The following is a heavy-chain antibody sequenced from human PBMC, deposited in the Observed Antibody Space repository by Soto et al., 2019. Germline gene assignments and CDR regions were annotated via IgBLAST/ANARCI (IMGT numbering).Heavy chain of an antibody. V-gene: IGHV1-69*08. Sequence: QVQLVQSGAEVKKPGSSVKVSCKASGGTFSSYTISWVRQAPGQGLEWMGRIIPILGIANYAQKFQGRVTLTADKSTSTAYMERSSLRSEDTSVYYRWRDPSAYDLPAYWGQATLVTVSS. D-gene: IGHD5-12*01. CDR2: IIPILGIA. CDR3: WRDPSAYDLPAY. CDR1: GGTFSSYT. J-gene: IGHJ4*02.